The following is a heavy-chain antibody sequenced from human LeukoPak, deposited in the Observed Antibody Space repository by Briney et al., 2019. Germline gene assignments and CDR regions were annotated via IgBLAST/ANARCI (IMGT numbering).Heavy chain of an antibody. J-gene: IGHJ4*02. D-gene: IGHD3-3*01. CDR2: IKSKTDGGTT. CDR3: TLFWSGYYRVSRPSTRNDY. CDR1: GFTFSNAW. Sequence: GGSLRLSCAASGFTFSNAWMSWVRQAPGKGLEWVGRIKSKTDGGTTDYAAPVKGRFTISRDDSKNTLYLQMNSLKTEDTAVYYCTLFWSGYYRVSRPSTRNDYWGQGTLSPSPQ. V-gene: IGHV3-15*01.